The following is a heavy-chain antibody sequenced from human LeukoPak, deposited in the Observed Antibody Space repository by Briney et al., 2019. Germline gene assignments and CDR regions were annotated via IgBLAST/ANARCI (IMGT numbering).Heavy chain of an antibody. J-gene: IGHJ4*02. CDR3: VRGVGGEYFYFDR. V-gene: IGHV4-30-4*07. D-gene: IGHD1-26*01. CDR2: IYHSGAA. CDR1: GFTLTKSA. Sequence: LRLSCAASGFTLTKSAMSWIRQPPGKGLEWVGYIYHSGAAYHNPSLKSRLALSVDTSNNQFSLRLRSVTAADTAVYYCVRGVGGEYFYFDRWGQGALVTVSA.